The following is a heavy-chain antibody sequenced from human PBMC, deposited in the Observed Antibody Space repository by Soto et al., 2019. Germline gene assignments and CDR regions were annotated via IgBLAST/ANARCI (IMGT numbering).Heavy chain of an antibody. CDR2: ISAYNGNT. CDR1: GYTFTSYG. Sequence: QVQLVQSGAEVKKPGASVKVSCKASGYTFTSYGISWVRQAPGQGLEWMGWISAYNGNTNYAQKLQGRVTMTTDTSTSTAYMELRSLRSDDTAVYYCARDQGYYDFWGGSPAWGYWGQGTLVTVSS. J-gene: IGHJ4*02. V-gene: IGHV1-18*01. CDR3: ARDQGYYDFWGGSPAWGY. D-gene: IGHD3-3*01.